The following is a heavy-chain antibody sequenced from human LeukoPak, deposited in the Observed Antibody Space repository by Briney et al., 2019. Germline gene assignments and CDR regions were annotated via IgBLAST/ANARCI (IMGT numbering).Heavy chain of an antibody. CDR1: GGSISSSSYY. CDR2: IYYSGST. D-gene: IGHD4-17*01. J-gene: IGHJ3*02. CDR3: AGQTYGDYAGDAFDI. Sequence: SEALSLTCTVSGGSISSSSYYWGWIRQPPGKGLERIGSIYYSGSTYYNPSLKSRVTISVDTSKNQFSLKLSSVTAADTAVYYCAGQTYGDYAGDAFDIWGQGTMVTVSS. V-gene: IGHV4-39*01.